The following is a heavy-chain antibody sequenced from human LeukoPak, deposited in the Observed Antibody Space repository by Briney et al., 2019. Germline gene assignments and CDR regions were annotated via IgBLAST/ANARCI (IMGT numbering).Heavy chain of an antibody. Sequence: ASVKVSCKASGYTFTGYYMHWVRQAPGQGLEWMGWINPNSGGTNYAQKFQGRVTMTRDTSISTAYMELSRLRSDDTAVYYRARGGDYVWGSYAPFRYYYYMDVWGKGTTVTVSS. J-gene: IGHJ6*03. D-gene: IGHD3-16*01. CDR2: INPNSGGT. V-gene: IGHV1-2*02. CDR3: ARGGDYVWGSYAPFRYYYYMDV. CDR1: GYTFTGYY.